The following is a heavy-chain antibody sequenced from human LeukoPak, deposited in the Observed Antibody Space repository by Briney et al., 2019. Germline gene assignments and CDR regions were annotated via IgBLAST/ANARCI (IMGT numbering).Heavy chain of an antibody. J-gene: IGHJ5*02. CDR2: IYYSGST. V-gene: IGHV4-39*01. CDR1: GGSISSSSYY. CDR3: ARGSKMLGYNWFDP. Sequence: SETLSLTCTVSGGSISSSSYYWGWIRQPPGKGLERIGSIYYSGSTYYNPTLKRRVTISVDTSKNQYSLKLSSVAAADTAVYYCARGSKMLGYNWFDPWGQGTLVTVSS. D-gene: IGHD1-26*01.